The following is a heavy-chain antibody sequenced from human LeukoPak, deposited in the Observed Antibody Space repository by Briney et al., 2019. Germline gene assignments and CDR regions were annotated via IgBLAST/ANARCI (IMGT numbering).Heavy chain of an antibody. CDR3: AREMAGTLNFDY. Sequence: SETLSLTCSVSGGSIDYYFWDWIRQPPGKGLEWIGYVYYSGTTDYNPSLMSRVSISVDTSKNQFSLKLTSVTAADTAVYYCAREMAGTLNFDYWGQGTLVTVSS. V-gene: IGHV4-59*01. CDR1: GGSIDYYF. D-gene: IGHD6-19*01. J-gene: IGHJ4*02. CDR2: VYYSGTT.